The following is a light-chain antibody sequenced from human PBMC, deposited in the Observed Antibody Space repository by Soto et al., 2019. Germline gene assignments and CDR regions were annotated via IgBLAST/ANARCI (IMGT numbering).Light chain of an antibody. V-gene: IGKV1-27*01. CDR1: QDISIY. J-gene: IGKJ1*01. CDR2: AAS. Sequence: DIQMTQSPSSLSASVGDRVTLTCRASQDISIYLAWYQQKPGKVPKLLIYAASTLQSGVPSRFSGSGSGTDFTLTISSLQPEDVATYYCQKYNSAPWTFGQGTKVDIK. CDR3: QKYNSAPWT.